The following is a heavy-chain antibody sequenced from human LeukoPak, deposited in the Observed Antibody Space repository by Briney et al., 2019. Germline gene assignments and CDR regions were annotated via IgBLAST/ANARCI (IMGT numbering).Heavy chain of an antibody. J-gene: IGHJ6*02. Sequence: SETLSLTCTVSGGSISSSSYYWGWIRQPPGKGLEWIGSIYYSGSTYYNPSLKSRVTISVDTSKNQFSLKLSSVTAADTAVYYCARYPLVTVVSSRYGMDVWGQGTTVTVSS. D-gene: IGHD4-23*01. CDR1: GGSISSSSYY. V-gene: IGHV4-39*07. CDR3: ARYPLVTVVSSRYGMDV. CDR2: IYYSGST.